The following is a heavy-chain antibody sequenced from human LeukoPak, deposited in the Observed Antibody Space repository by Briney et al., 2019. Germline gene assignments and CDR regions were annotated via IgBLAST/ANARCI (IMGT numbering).Heavy chain of an antibody. D-gene: IGHD6-13*01. V-gene: IGHV1-69*04. CDR2: IIPILGIA. J-gene: IGHJ4*02. Sequence: SVKVSCKASGGTFSSYAISWVRQAPGQGLEWMGRIIPILGIANYAQKFQGRVTITADKSTSTAYMELNSLTPDDTAVYYCARDERQIASGNEYYFDYWGQGTLVAVSS. CDR1: GGTFSSYA. CDR3: ARDERQIASGNEYYFDY.